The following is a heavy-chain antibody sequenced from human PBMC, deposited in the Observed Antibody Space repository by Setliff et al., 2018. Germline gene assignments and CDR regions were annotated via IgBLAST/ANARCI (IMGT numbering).Heavy chain of an antibody. D-gene: IGHD3-16*01. V-gene: IGHV3-15*07. CDR3: TTDPSATFGGVIGAAFDM. CDR1: GFTFSNAW. Sequence: GGSLRLSCAASGFTFSNAWMNWVRQAPGQGLEWVGRIKGKTDGLATDYAAPVKGRFTISRDDSTNKLYLQMNSLKTEDTAVYYCTTDPSATFGGVIGAAFDMWGQGTMVTVSS. CDR2: IKGKTDGLAT. J-gene: IGHJ3*02.